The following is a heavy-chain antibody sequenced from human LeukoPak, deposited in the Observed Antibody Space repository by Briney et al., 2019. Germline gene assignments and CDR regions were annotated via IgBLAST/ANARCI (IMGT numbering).Heavy chain of an antibody. CDR2: ISSSSSYI. CDR1: GFTFSSYA. CDR3: ARDPPGYCSSTSCHNGDY. V-gene: IGHV3-21*01. J-gene: IGHJ4*02. Sequence: PGGSLRLSCAGSGFTFSSYAMSWVRQAPGKGLEWVSSISSSSSYIYYADSVKGRFTISRDNAKNSLYLQMNSLRAEDTAVYYCARDPPGYCSSTSCHNGDYWGQGTLVTVSS. D-gene: IGHD2-2*02.